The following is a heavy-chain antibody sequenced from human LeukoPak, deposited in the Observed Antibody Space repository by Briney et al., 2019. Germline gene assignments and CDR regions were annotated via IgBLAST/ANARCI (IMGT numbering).Heavy chain of an antibody. CDR3: AGEEVGDYFDSGGYRHDTYDI. CDR2: IYPGDSDT. V-gene: IGHV5-51*01. CDR1: GYNFANNW. J-gene: IGHJ3*02. Sequence: GESLKISCKGSGYNFANNWIGWVRQMPGKGLEWMGIIYPGDSDTRYSPSVQGQVTISVDISLSTAYLQWNSLKASDTAMYYCAGEEVGDYFDSGGYRHDTYDIWGQGTMVTVSS. D-gene: IGHD3-22*01.